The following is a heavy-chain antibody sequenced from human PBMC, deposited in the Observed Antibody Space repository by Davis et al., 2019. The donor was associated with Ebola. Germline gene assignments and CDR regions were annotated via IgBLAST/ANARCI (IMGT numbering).Heavy chain of an antibody. CDR3: TWQNGDLDY. CDR2: ISWNSGSI. Sequence: SLKISCAASGFTFDDYAMHWVRQAPGKGLEWVSGISWNSGSIGYADSVKGRFTISRDNAKNSLYLQMNSLKTEDTAVYYCTWQNGDLDYWGQGTLVTVSS. V-gene: IGHV3-9*01. D-gene: IGHD4-17*01. J-gene: IGHJ4*02. CDR1: GFTFDDYA.